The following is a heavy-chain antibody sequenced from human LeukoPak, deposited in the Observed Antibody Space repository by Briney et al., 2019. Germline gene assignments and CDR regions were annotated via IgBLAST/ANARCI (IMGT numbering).Heavy chain of an antibody. CDR2: ISYSGNT. CDR3: AGGPITMIVSGDYPFDI. V-gene: IGHV4-59*01. D-gene: IGHD3-22*01. J-gene: IGHJ3*02. CDR1: GGSISSYY. Sequence: PSETLSLTCTVSGGSISSYYWSWIRQPPGKGLEWIGYISYSGNTDYNPSLKSRITISLDTSKSQFSLRLNSVTAADTAVFYCAGGPITMIVSGDYPFDIWGQGTMVTVSS.